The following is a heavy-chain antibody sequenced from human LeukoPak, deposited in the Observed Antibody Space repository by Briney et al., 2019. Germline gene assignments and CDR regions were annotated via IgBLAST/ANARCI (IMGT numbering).Heavy chain of an antibody. V-gene: IGHV6-1*01. D-gene: IGHD6-25*01. CDR1: GDSVSGDSAA. CDR2: TYYRSKWYN. Sequence: SQTLSLTCAISGDSVSGDSAAWNWIRQSPPRGLEWLGRTYYRSKWYNEYAVSVRSRITINPDTSRNQFSLQLNSVTPEDTAVYYCARGRLMAFDIWVLGTMVTVSS. J-gene: IGHJ3*02. CDR3: ARGRLMAFDI.